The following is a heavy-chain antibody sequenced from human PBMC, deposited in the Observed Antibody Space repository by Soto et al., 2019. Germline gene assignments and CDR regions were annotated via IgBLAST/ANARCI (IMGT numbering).Heavy chain of an antibody. D-gene: IGHD3-10*01. J-gene: IGHJ6*02. Sequence: QVQLVESGGGVVQPGRSLRLSCAASGFTFSSYGMHWVRQAPGKGLEWVAVIWYDGSNKYYADSVKGRFTISRDNSKNTLYLQMNSLRAEDTAVYYCARAGRRFGELLSYYYYVMDVWGQGTTVTVSS. CDR3: ARAGRRFGELLSYYYYVMDV. CDR2: IWYDGSNK. CDR1: GFTFSSYG. V-gene: IGHV3-33*01.